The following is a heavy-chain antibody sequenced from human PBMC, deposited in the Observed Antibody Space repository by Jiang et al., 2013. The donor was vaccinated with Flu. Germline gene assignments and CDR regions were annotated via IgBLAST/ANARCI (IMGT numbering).Heavy chain of an antibody. CDR1: GGSFSGYY. Sequence: LLKPSETLSLTCAVYGGSFSGYYWSWIRQPPGKGLEWIGEINHSGSTKYKPSLKSRVTISVDTSKNQFSLKLSSVTAADTAVYYCARAEVRGAPFDYWGQGTLVTVSS. J-gene: IGHJ4*02. CDR3: ARAEVRGAPFDY. D-gene: IGHD3-10*01. V-gene: IGHV4-34*01. CDR2: INHSGST.